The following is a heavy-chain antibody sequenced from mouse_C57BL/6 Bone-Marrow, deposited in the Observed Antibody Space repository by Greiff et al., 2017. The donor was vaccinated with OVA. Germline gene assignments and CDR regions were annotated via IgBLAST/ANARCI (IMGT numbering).Heavy chain of an antibody. CDR3: ASEDEYDWFAY. Sequence: VQLQQPGAELVKPGASVKLSCKASGYTFTSYWMHWVKQRPGQGLEWIGMIHPNSGSTNYNEKFKSKATLTVDKSSSTAYMQLSSLTSEDSAVDDCASEDEYDWFAYWGQGTRVTVSA. J-gene: IGHJ3*01. CDR2: IHPNSGST. V-gene: IGHV1-64*01. D-gene: IGHD2-4*01. CDR1: GYTFTSYW.